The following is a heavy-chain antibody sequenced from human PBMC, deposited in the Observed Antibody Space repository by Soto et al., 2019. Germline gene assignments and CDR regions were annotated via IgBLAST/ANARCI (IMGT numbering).Heavy chain of an antibody. CDR2: ISYDGSNK. CDR3: ARDPGGTDFAEWTYYCDY. D-gene: IGHD3-3*01. J-gene: IGHJ4*02. CDR1: GFTFSSYA. Sequence: QVQLVESGGGVVQPGRSLRLSCAASGFTFSSYAMHWVRQAPGKGLEWVAVISYDGSNKYYADSVKGRFTISRDNSKNTLYLQMNSLRDEDTAVYYCARDPGGTDFAEWTYYCDYWGQGTLVTVSS. V-gene: IGHV3-30-3*01.